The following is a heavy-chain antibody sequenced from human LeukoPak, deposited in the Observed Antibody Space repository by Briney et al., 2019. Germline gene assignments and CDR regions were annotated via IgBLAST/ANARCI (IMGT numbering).Heavy chain of an antibody. V-gene: IGHV4-34*01. CDR1: GGSFSGYY. CDR2: INHSGST. Sequence: SETLSLACAVYGGSFSGYYWSWIRQPPGKGLEWIGEINHSGSTNYNPSLKSRVTISVDTSKNQFSLNLSSVPAADTAVYYCARGPVTIFGVVPFDYWGQGTLVTVSS. D-gene: IGHD3-3*01. J-gene: IGHJ4*02. CDR3: ARGPVTIFGVVPFDY.